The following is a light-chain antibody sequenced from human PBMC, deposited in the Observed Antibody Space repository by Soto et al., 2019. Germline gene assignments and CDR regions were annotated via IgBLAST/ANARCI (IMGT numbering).Light chain of an antibody. CDR3: SSYTSSSTYV. CDR1: SSDVGSYNR. Sequence: QSALTQPPSLSGSPGQSVTISCTGKSSDVGSYNRVSWYQQPPGTAPKLMIYEVSNRPSGVPDRFSGSKSGNTASLPISGPQAEDEADYYCSSYTSSSTYVVGAGTKVTV. CDR2: EVS. V-gene: IGLV2-18*02. J-gene: IGLJ1*01.